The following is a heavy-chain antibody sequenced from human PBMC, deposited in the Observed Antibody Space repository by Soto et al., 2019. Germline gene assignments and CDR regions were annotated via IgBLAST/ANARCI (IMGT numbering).Heavy chain of an antibody. CDR3: ARDHGSYGWEYYYYGMDV. D-gene: IGHD5-18*01. Sequence: QVQLVQSGAEVKTPGSSVKVSCKASGGTFSSYAISWVRQAPGQGLEWMGGIIPIFGTANYAQKFQGRVTITADESTSTAYMELSSLRSEDTAVYYCARDHGSYGWEYYYYGMDVWGQGTTVTVSS. CDR1: GGTFSSYA. J-gene: IGHJ6*02. CDR2: IIPIFGTA. V-gene: IGHV1-69*12.